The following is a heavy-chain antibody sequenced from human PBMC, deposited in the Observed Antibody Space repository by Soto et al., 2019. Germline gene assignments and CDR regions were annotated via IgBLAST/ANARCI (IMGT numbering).Heavy chain of an antibody. Sequence: QVQLVQSGPEVKRPGASVRISCRTAGYSFKNYAIHWVRQAPGKKLECMGWSNEGSGNTRYSQKFQGRMSIARDTSASTSYLDLRSLTSEDTAIYFCARDDRTISGAVTLDYWGPGTLVTVSS. J-gene: IGHJ4*02. CDR1: GYSFKNYA. V-gene: IGHV1-3*01. D-gene: IGHD3-3*02. CDR3: ARDDRTISGAVTLDY. CDR2: SNEGSGNT.